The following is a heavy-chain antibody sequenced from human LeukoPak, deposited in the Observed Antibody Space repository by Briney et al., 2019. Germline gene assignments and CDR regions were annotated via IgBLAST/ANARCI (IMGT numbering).Heavy chain of an antibody. Sequence: GSLRLSCTASGFTFRSYEMNWVRQAPGKGLEWVSYIGFTDSPIYYADSVKGRFTISRDNAKNSLYLQMNSLRAEDTAVYYCARVGGLYGGNPYDAFDMWGQGTMVTVSS. CDR1: GFTFRSYE. CDR3: ARVGGLYGGNPYDAFDM. D-gene: IGHD4-23*01. J-gene: IGHJ3*02. V-gene: IGHV3-48*03. CDR2: IGFTDSPI.